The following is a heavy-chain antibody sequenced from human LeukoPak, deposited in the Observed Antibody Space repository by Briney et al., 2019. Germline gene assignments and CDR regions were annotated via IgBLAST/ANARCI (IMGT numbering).Heavy chain of an antibody. CDR3: ARAVAGTPIDY. CDR1: GLTFSNYE. D-gene: IGHD6-19*01. J-gene: IGHJ4*02. CDR2: ISNSGTTI. V-gene: IGHV3-48*03. Sequence: GGSLRLSCAASGLTFSNYEMNWVRPAPGGGLEWVSYISNSGTTIYYTDSVKGRLTISRDNAQNSLYLQMTSLRAEDTAVYYCARAVAGTPIDYWGQGTLVTVSS.